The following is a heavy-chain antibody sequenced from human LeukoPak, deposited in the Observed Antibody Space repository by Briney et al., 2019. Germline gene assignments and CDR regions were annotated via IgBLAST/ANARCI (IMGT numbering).Heavy chain of an antibody. D-gene: IGHD6-19*01. CDR3: ASWPVGWYGEDS. V-gene: IGHV3-53*01. J-gene: IGHJ4*02. Sequence: PGGSLRLSCAASGFTVSSNYMSWVRQAPGKGLKWVSVIYGGGSTYYADSVKGRFTISRDTPKNTLYLQMNSLRVEDTAVYYCASWPVGWYGEDSWGQGTLVTVSS. CDR1: GFTVSSNY. CDR2: IYGGGST.